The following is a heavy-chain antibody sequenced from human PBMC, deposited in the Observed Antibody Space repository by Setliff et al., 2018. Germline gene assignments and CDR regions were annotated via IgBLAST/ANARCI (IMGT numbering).Heavy chain of an antibody. V-gene: IGHV3-23*01. CDR1: GLSFSSYA. CDR2: ISCSGGST. Sequence: GGSLRLSCVASGLSFSSYAINWVRQAPGKGLEWVSGISCSGGSTYYADSVKGRFTISRDNPKNTLYLQMNSLSAEDTALYYCAKDFGSTWLNYLDYWGQGTLVTVSS. CDR3: AKDFGSTWLNYLDY. D-gene: IGHD6-13*01. J-gene: IGHJ4*02.